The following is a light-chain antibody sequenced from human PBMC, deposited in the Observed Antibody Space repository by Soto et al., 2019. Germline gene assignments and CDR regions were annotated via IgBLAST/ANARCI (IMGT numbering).Light chain of an antibody. J-gene: IGKJ4*01. CDR3: EQRSNWPSS. CDR2: DAS. Sequence: EIVLTQSPATLSLSPGEGATLSCRASQSVSSYLAWYQQKPGQAPRLLIYDASIRATGIPARFRGRGSGTGFTRTITSLEPEDFGLYYCEQRSNWPSSFCGGTKGDIK. CDR1: QSVSSY. V-gene: IGKV3-11*01.